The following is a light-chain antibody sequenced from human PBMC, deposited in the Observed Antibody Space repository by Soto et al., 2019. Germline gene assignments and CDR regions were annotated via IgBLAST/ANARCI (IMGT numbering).Light chain of an antibody. CDR1: QSVSSNY. CDR3: QQYDTSPYT. Sequence: EIVLTQAPATLYLSPGERATLSCRASQSVSSNYLAWYQQKPGQAPRLLIFGASSRATGIPDRFSGSGSGTDFTLTISRLEPEDFAVYYCQQYDTSPYTFGQGTKLEIK. V-gene: IGKV3-20*01. J-gene: IGKJ2*01. CDR2: GAS.